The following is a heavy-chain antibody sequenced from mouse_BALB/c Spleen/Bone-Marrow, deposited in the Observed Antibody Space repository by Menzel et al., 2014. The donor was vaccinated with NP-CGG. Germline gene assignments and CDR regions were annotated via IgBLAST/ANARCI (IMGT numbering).Heavy chain of an antibody. J-gene: IGHJ4*01. Sequence: EVQLQQSGPELVKPGASVKVSCKASGYAFTGYNTYWVKQRHGTSLEWIGYIDPYSGGTNYNQKFKGKATLTVDKSSTTAYMHLNSLTSEDSAVYYCAREQTRAMDHWGQGTSVTVSS. CDR3: AREQTRAMDH. D-gene: IGHD3-1*01. CDR1: GYAFTGYN. V-gene: IGHV1S135*01. CDR2: IDPYSGGT.